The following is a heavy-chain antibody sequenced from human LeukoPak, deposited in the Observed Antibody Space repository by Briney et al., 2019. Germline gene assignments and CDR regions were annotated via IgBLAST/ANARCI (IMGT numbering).Heavy chain of an antibody. CDR1: GGSFSGYY. J-gene: IGHJ4*02. CDR2: INHSGST. D-gene: IGHD6-6*01. V-gene: IGHV4-34*01. Sequence: SETLSLTCAVYGGSFSGYYWSWIRQPPGKGLEWIGEINHSGSTNYSPSLKSRVTISVDTSKNQFSLKLTSLTAADTAVYYCAKAPGLVAARPGFFDYWGQGTLVTVSS. CDR3: AKAPGLVAARPGFFDY.